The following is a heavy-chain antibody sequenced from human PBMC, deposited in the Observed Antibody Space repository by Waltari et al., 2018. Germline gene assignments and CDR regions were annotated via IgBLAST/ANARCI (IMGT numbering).Heavy chain of an antibody. CDR2: IFHSGSS. D-gene: IGHD6-6*01. CDR1: GVSVTSRSYY. CDR3: AREDSESSTFDS. J-gene: IGHJ4*02. V-gene: IGHV4-61*01. Sequence: QVHLQESGPGLVKPSETLSLTCSVSGVSVTSRSYYWTWVRQPPGKGPEWIGYIFHSGSSNYNPSLKSRVTISLDSSKNQFSLRLTSVTAEDTAIYYCAREDSESSTFDSWGQGTLVTASS.